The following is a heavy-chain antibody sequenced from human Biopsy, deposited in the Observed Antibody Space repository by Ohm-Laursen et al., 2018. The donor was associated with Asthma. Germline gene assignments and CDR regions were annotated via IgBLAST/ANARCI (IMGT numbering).Heavy chain of an antibody. Sequence: ASVKVSCKASGYNFISSAIHWVRQAPGQRLEWMGWVNTGNGDTKYSQKFQGRVTITRDTSASTAYMELRSLRSEDTATYYCAKTYYDFLTGQVKDVFGVWGQGTMVTVSS. J-gene: IGHJ3*01. D-gene: IGHD3-9*01. CDR1: GYNFISSA. CDR3: AKTYYDFLTGQVKDVFGV. CDR2: VNTGNGDT. V-gene: IGHV1-3*04.